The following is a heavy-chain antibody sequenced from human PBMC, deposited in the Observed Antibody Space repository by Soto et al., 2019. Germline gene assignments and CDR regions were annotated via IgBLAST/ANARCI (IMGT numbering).Heavy chain of an antibody. D-gene: IGHD6-6*01. CDR2: INHSGST. V-gene: IGHV4-34*01. Sequence: SETLSLTCAVYGGSFSGYYWSWIRQPPGKGLEWIGEINHSGSTNYNPSLKSRVTISVDTSKNQFSLKLSSVTAADTAVYYCARRRGLEYSSSNWFDPWGQGTLVTVSS. CDR3: ARRRGLEYSSSNWFDP. J-gene: IGHJ5*02. CDR1: GGSFSGYY.